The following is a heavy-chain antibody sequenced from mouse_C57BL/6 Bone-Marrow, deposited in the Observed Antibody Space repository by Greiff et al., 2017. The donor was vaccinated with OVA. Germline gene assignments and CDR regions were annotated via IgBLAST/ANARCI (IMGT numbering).Heavy chain of an antibody. CDR3: ARRGYYGSSLWYFDV. J-gene: IGHJ1*03. V-gene: IGHV1-77*01. CDR2: IGPGSGST. CDR1: GYTFTDYY. Sequence: VQLQQSGAELVKPGASVKISCKASGYTFTDYYINWVKQRPGQGLEWIGKIGPGSGSTYYNEKFKGKATLTADKSSSTAYIQLSSLTSEDSAVYFCARRGYYGSSLWYFDVWGTGTTVTVSS. D-gene: IGHD1-1*01.